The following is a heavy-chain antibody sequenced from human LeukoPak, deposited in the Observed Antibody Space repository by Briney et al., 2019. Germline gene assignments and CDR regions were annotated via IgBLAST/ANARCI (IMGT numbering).Heavy chain of an antibody. V-gene: IGHV4-59*08. D-gene: IGHD1-26*01. J-gene: IGHJ4*02. CDR1: GGSISSNY. CDR2: IYYSGST. Sequence: SETLSLTCTVSGGSISSNYWSWIRQPPGKGLEWIGDIYYSGSTNYNPSLKSRVTISVDTSKNQFSLKLSSVTAADTAVYYCARYRSYSGPDYWGQGTLVTVSS. CDR3: ARYRSYSGPDY.